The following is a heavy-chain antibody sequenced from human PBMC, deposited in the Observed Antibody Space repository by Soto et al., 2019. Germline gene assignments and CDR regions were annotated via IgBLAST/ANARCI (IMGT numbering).Heavy chain of an antibody. J-gene: IGHJ3*02. D-gene: IGHD2-2*01. Sequence: QVQFVQSGAELKKPGASVKVSCKASGYTFTNYAMHWVRQAPGQRLEWMGWINAGNGNTKYSQKFKGRVTITRDTAERTAYVELTSLRSDDTAVYYCARAGYCSSTSCSDAFDIWGQGTLVTVSS. CDR2: INAGNGNT. CDR3: ARAGYCSSTSCSDAFDI. V-gene: IGHV1-3*01. CDR1: GYTFTNYA.